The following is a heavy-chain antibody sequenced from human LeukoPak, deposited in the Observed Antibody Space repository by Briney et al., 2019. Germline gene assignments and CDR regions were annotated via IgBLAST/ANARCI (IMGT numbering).Heavy chain of an antibody. CDR2: INPNSGGT. D-gene: IGHD6-13*01. J-gene: IGHJ4*02. CDR3: ARDGIAATGTGDY. CDR1: GYTFTSYY. Sequence: GASVKVSCKASGYTFTSYYMHWVRHAPGQGLEWMGWINPNSGGTDYAQKFQGRVTMTRDTSISTAYMELTRLTSDDTAVYYCARDGIAATGTGDYWGQGTLVTVSS. V-gene: IGHV1-2*02.